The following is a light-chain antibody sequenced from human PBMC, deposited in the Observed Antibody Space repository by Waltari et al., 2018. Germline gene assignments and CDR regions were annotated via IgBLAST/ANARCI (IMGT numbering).Light chain of an antibody. CDR3: QAWDSSTVV. V-gene: IGLV3-1*01. J-gene: IGLJ2*01. Sequence: SYELTQPPSVSVSPGQTAIITCSGDKLGDRYVCWYQHKSGQSPVLVIYQDTKRPSGIPGRFSGSNSGNRATLTIRGTQAMDEADYYCQAWDSSTVVFGGGTKLTVL. CDR2: QDT. CDR1: KLGDRY.